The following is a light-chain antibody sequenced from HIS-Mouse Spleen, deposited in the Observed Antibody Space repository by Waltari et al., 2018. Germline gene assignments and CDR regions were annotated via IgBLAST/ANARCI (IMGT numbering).Light chain of an antibody. CDR2: AAS. J-gene: IGKJ1*01. Sequence: AIRMTQSPSSFSASTGDTVTITSRASQGISSYLAWYHQKPGKAPKLLNYAASTLQSGVPSRFSGSGSGADFTLTISCLQSEDFATYYCQQYYSYPWTFGQGTKVEIK. CDR1: QGISSY. V-gene: IGKV1-8*01. CDR3: QQYYSYPWT.